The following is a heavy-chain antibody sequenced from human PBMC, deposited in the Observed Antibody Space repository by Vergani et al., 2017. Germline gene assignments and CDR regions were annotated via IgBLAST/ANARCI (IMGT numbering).Heavy chain of an antibody. CDR1: GFTFSNSA. CDR3: AREERSNTSPFVGD. CDR2: ISGHGDRT. J-gene: IGHJ4*02. V-gene: IGHV3-23*01. D-gene: IGHD2/OR15-2a*01. Sequence: EVHLLESGGGQVEAGGSLRLSCVASGFTFSNSAMSWVRQTSGKELEWVSAISGHGDRTYYADSVKGRFTISRDNSKNTVYLQMNSLKAEDRATYYCAREERSNTSPFVGDWGQGTLVTV.